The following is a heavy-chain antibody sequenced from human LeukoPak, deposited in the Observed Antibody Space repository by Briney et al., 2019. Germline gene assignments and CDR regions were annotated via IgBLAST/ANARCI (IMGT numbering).Heavy chain of an antibody. CDR2: IWYDGSNK. V-gene: IGHV3-33*06. D-gene: IGHD4-23*01. CDR1: GFTFTTYG. J-gene: IGHJ4*02. Sequence: GGSLRLSCAASGFTFTTYGMHWVRQAPGKGLEWVAVIWYDGSNKHYADSVKGRFTISRDNSKNTLYLQMNSLRAEDTALYYCAKDLAGAGNLGFDYWGQGTLVTVSS. CDR3: AKDLAGAGNLGFDY.